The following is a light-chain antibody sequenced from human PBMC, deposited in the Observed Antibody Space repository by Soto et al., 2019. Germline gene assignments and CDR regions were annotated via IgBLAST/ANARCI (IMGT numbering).Light chain of an antibody. CDR1: SSDVGGYNY. CDR2: EVS. V-gene: IGLV2-14*01. J-gene: IGLJ3*02. CDR3: SSYTSSSTRV. Sequence: QSVLTQPASVSGSTGQSITISCTGTSSDVGGYNYVSWYQQHPGKAPKLMIYEVSNRPSGVSNRFSGSKSGNTASLTISGLQAEYEADYYCSSYTSSSTRVFGGGTKLTVL.